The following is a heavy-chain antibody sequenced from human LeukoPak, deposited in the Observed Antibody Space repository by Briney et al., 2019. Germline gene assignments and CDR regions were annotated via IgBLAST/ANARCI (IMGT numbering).Heavy chain of an antibody. Sequence: SETLSLTCTVSGGSISTYYWSWIRQPPGKGLEWIGFVYYSGGNNYNPSLLGRVTMSVETSNTAFTLKLSFVTAADTAVYYGARSERLWFGGVNSGFDYWGQGTLVTVSS. CDR1: GGSISTYY. V-gene: IGHV4-59*01. D-gene: IGHD3-16*01. J-gene: IGHJ4*02. CDR3: ARSERLWFGGVNSGFDY. CDR2: VYYSGGN.